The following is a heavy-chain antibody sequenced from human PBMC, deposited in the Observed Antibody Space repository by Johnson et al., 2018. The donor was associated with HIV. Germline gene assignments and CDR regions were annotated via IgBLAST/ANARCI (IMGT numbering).Heavy chain of an antibody. CDR3: AKDDRELDAFDI. CDR1: GVTSSSYG. D-gene: IGHD1-26*01. Sequence: QMLLVESGGGVVQPGGSLRLSCAASGVTSSSYGMHWVRQAPGKGLEWVAFIRYDGSNKYYADSVKGRFTISRDNSKNTLYLQMNSLRAEDTAVYYCAKDDRELDAFDIWGQGTMVTVSS. J-gene: IGHJ3*02. CDR2: IRYDGSNK. V-gene: IGHV3-30*02.